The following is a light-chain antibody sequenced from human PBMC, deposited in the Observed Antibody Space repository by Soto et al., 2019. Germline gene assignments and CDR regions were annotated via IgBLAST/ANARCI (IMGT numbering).Light chain of an antibody. V-gene: IGKV3-11*01. Sequence: EIVLTQSPATLSLSPVERATLSCRASQSVSSYLAWYQQKPGQAPRLLIYDASKRATGIPARFSGSGSGTEFTLTISSLHSEDCAVYHCQQYSDWPITFGQGTRLEIK. CDR2: DAS. CDR1: QSVSSY. J-gene: IGKJ5*01. CDR3: QQYSDWPIT.